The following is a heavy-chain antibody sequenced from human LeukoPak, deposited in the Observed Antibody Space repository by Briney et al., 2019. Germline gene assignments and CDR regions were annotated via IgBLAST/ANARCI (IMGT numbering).Heavy chain of an antibody. CDR2: FDPEDGET. CDR3: ATGGYQRSGFDP. CDR1: GYTLTELS. V-gene: IGHV1-24*01. D-gene: IGHD2-2*01. Sequence: ASVKVSCKVSGYTLTELSMHWVRQAPGKGLEWMGGFDPEDGETIYAQKFQGRVTMTEDTSTDTAYMELSSLRSEDTAVYYCATGGYQRSGFDPWGQGTLVTVSS. J-gene: IGHJ5*02.